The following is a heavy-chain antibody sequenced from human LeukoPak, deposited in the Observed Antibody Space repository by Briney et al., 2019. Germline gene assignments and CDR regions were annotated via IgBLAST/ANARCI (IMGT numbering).Heavy chain of an antibody. CDR2: IKQDGSEK. CDR3: AKDWAPG. V-gene: IGHV3-7*01. J-gene: IGHJ4*02. D-gene: IGHD7-27*01. CDR1: GFTFNNYW. Sequence: GGSLRLSCAASGFTFNNYWMSWVRQAPGKGLEWVANIKQDGSEKYYVDSVKGRFTISRDNAKNSLYLQMNSLRAEDTAVYYCAKDWAPGGGQGTLVTVSS.